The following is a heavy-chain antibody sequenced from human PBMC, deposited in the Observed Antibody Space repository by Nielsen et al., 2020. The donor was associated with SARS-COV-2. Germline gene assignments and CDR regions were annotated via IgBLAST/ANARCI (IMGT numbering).Heavy chain of an antibody. V-gene: IGHV4-59*13. CDR1: GGSISSYY. Sequence: SETLSLTCTVSGGSISSYYWSWIRQPPGKGLEWIGYIYYSGSTNYNPSLKSRVTISVDTSKNQFSLKLSSVTAADTAVHYCARVVTIFGFAVGVFDYWGQGTLVTVSS. CDR3: ARVVTIFGFAVGVFDY. D-gene: IGHD3-3*01. CDR2: IYYSGST. J-gene: IGHJ4*02.